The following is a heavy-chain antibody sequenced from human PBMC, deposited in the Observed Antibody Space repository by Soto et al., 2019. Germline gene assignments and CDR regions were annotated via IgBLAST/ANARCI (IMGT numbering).Heavy chain of an antibody. D-gene: IGHD1-26*01. CDR3: AREDMSGAYYFDY. CDR1: GAPVTSETHF. Sequence: SETLSLTCTVSGAPVTSETHFWTWIRQPPGKGLEWIGYMYYSGITNSNPALKSRVTLSVDRSRNQFSLSLSSVTAADTAVYYCAREDMSGAYYFDYWGPGTQVTVSS. CDR2: MYYSGIT. V-gene: IGHV4-61*01. J-gene: IGHJ4*02.